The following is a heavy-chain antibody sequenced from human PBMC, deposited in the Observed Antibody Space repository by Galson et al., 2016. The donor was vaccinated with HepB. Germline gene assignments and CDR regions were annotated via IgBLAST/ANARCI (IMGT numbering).Heavy chain of an antibody. CDR1: GYSLTEVS. V-gene: IGHV1-24*01. Sequence: SVKVSCKVSGYSLTEVSMHWVRQAPGKGLEWMGGFEPEDGETIYAQKFQGRVTVTEDASTDTAYMELSSLTSEDTAVYYCARGVTEATFWFDPWGQGTLVTVSS. CDR2: FEPEDGET. D-gene: IGHD1-26*01. J-gene: IGHJ5*02. CDR3: ARGVTEATFWFDP.